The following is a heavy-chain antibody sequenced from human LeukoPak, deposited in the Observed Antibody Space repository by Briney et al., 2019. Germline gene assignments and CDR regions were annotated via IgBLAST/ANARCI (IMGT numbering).Heavy chain of an antibody. CDR1: GFTFSSYE. CDR3: AELGITMIGGV. V-gene: IGHV3-48*03. Sequence: GGSLRLSFAASGFTFSSYEMNWVRQAPGKGLEWGSYISSSGSTIYYADSVKGRFTISSDNAKNSLYLQMNSLRAEDTAVYYCAELGITMIGGVWGKGTTVTISS. CDR2: ISSSGSTI. D-gene: IGHD3-10*02. J-gene: IGHJ6*04.